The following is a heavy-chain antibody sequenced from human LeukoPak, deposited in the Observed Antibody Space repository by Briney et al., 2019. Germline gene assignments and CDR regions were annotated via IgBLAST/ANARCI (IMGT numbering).Heavy chain of an antibody. CDR1: GGSFSDYY. CDR3: AGGDSNLPVDH. V-gene: IGHV4-34*01. CDR2: INHSGST. J-gene: IGHJ4*02. Sequence: PSETLSLTCAVYGGSFSDYYWNWIRQPPGKGLEWIGEINHSGSTNYNPSLKSRVTISVDTSKNQFSLKLNSVTAADTAVYYCAGGDSNLPVDHWGQGILVTVSS. D-gene: IGHD4-11*01.